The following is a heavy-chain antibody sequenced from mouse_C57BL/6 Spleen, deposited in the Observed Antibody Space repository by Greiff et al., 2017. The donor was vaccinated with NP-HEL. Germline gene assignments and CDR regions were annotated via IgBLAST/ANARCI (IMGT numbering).Heavy chain of an antibody. V-gene: IGHV1-61*01. CDR3: ARRNPITTGFDY. Sequence: QVQLQQPGAELVRPGSSVKLSCKASGYTFTSYWMDWVKQRPGQGLEWIGNIYPSDSETHYNQKFKDKATLTVDKSSSTAYMQLSSLTSEDSAVYYCARRNPITTGFDYRGQGTTLTVSS. J-gene: IGHJ2*01. CDR1: GYTFTSYW. CDR2: IYPSDSET. D-gene: IGHD1-1*01.